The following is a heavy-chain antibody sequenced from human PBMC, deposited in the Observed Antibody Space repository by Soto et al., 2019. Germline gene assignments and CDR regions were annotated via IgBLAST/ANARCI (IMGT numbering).Heavy chain of an antibody. Sequence: QITLRESGPTLVQPTQTLTLTCTLSGVSLTTSGVGVGWIRQPPGKALEWLALIYWDADKRFSPSLKSRLAITRDTSKNQVVMTMTDMAPVDTAIYYCAHRQRTVVVGAPFDLWGQGSQVTVSS. D-gene: IGHD2-15*01. V-gene: IGHV2-5*02. CDR2: IYWDADK. J-gene: IGHJ4*02. CDR1: GVSLTTSGVG. CDR3: AHRQRTVVVGAPFDL.